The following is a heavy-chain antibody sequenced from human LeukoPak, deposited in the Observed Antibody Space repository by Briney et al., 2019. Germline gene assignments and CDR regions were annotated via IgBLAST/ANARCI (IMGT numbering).Heavy chain of an antibody. V-gene: IGHV4-34*01. CDR1: GGSFSGYY. Sequence: KPSETLSLTCAVYGGSFSGYYWSWIRQPPGKGLEWIGEINHSGSTNYNPSLKSRVTISVDTSKNQFSLKLSSVTAADTAVYYCARSSRSGPFGYWGQGTLVTVSS. D-gene: IGHD2-15*01. CDR2: INHSGST. CDR3: ARSSRSGPFGY. J-gene: IGHJ4*02.